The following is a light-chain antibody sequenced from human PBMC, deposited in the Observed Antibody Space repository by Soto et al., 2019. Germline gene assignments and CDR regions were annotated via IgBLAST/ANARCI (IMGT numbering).Light chain of an antibody. CDR1: SSDVGAYNY. Sequence: QSALTQPASVSGSPGQSITISCTGTSSDVGAYNYVSWHQHHPGKAPKLMIYDVSNRPSGVSDRFSGSKSGNTASLTISVLQAEDEADYYCSSHTSSSTPYVFGTGTKVTVL. CDR2: DVS. J-gene: IGLJ1*01. CDR3: SSHTSSSTPYV. V-gene: IGLV2-14*01.